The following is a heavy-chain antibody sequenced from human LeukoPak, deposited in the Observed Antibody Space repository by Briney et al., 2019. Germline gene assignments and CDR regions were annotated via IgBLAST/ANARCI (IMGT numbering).Heavy chain of an antibody. CDR3: TRHLHCSSTSCPIDY. V-gene: IGHV3-73*01. J-gene: IGHJ4*02. Sequence: GGSLRLSCAASGFTFSSYEMNWVRQASGKGLEWVGHIRSKANSYATAYAASVKGRFTISRDDSKNTAYLQMNSLKTEDTAVYYCTRHLHCSSTSCPIDYWGQGTLVTVSS. CDR1: GFTFSSYE. CDR2: IRSKANSYAT. D-gene: IGHD2-2*01.